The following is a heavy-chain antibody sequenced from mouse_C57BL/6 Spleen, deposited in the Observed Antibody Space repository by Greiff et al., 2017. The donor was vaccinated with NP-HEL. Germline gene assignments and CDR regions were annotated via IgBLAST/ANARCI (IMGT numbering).Heavy chain of an antibody. CDR2: IHPSDSDT. CDR1: GYTFTSYW. V-gene: IGHV1-74*01. J-gene: IGHJ2*01. CDR3: AIGRELGRRFDY. D-gene: IGHD4-1*01. Sequence: QVQLKQPGAELVKPGASVKVSCKASGYTFTSYWMHWVKQRPGQGLEWIGRIHPSDSDTNYNQKFKGKATLTVDKSSSTAYMQLSSLTSEDSAVYYCAIGRELGRRFDYWGQGTTLTVSS.